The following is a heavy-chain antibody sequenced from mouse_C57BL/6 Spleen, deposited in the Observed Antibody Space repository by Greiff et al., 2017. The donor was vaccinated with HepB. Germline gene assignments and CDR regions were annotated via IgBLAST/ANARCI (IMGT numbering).Heavy chain of an antibody. CDR1: GYTFTDYN. CDR3: ERGVLRGDY. CDR2: INPNNGGT. D-gene: IGHD5-1*01. Sequence: EVQLQQSGPELVKPGASVKMSCKASGYTFTDYNMHWVKQSHGKSLEWIGYINPNNGGTSYNQKFKGKATLTVNKSSSTAYMELRSLTSEDTAVYYCERGVLRGDYWGQGTSVTVSS. V-gene: IGHV1-22*01. J-gene: IGHJ4*01.